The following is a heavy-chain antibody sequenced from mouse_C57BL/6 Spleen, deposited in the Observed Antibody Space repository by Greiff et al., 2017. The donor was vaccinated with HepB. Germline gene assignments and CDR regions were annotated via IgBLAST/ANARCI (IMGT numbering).Heavy chain of an antibody. CDR3: ARGDYGYDGPFDY. Sequence: EVQLQQSGPELVKPGASVKISCKASGYTFTDYYMNWVKQSHGKSLEWIGDINPNNGGTSYNQKFKGKATLTVDKSSSTAYMELRSLTSEDSAVYYCARGDYGYDGPFDYWGQSTTLTVSS. CDR2: INPNNGGT. D-gene: IGHD2-2*01. J-gene: IGHJ2*01. V-gene: IGHV1-26*01. CDR1: GYTFTDYY.